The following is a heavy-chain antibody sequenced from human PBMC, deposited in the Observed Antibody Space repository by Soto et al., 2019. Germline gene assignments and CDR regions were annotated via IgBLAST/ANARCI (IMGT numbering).Heavy chain of an antibody. CDR1: GFTFSSYW. V-gene: IGHV3-7*04. J-gene: IGHJ4*02. CDR3: ARVTYCSGGSCYHLGIDY. CDR2: IKQDGSEK. Sequence: EVQLVESGGGLVQPGGSLRLSCAASGFTFSSYWMSWVRQAPGKGLEWVANIKQDGSEKYYVDSVKGRFTISRDNAKNSQXLQMNSLRAEDTAVYYCARVTYCSGGSCYHLGIDYWGQGTLVTVSS. D-gene: IGHD2-15*01.